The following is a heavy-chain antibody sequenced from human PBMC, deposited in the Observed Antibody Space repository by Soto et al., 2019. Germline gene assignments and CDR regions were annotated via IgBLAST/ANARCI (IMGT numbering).Heavy chain of an antibody. D-gene: IGHD3-3*01. CDR1: GGSISSYY. CDR3: ARYTYYDFWSGYPGPAYYYYGMGV. V-gene: IGHV4-59*01. CDR2: IYYSGST. Sequence: PSETLSLTCTVSGGSISSYYWSWIRQPPGKGLEWNGYIYYSGSTNYNPSLKSRVTISVDTSKNQFSLKLSSVTAADTAVYYCARYTYYDFWSGYPGPAYYYYGMGVWGQGTTVTVSS. J-gene: IGHJ6*02.